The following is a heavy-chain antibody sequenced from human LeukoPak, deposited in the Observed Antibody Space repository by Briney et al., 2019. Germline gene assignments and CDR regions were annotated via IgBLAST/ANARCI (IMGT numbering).Heavy chain of an antibody. J-gene: IGHJ4*02. D-gene: IGHD3-3*01. Sequence: GGSLRLSXAASGFTFSNAWMSWVRQAPGKGLEWVGRIKSKTDGGTTDYAAPVKGRFTISRDDSKNTLYLQMNSLKTEDTAVYYCTTVETPLTTFGVVPLWYFDYWGQGTLVTVSS. CDR3: TTVETPLTTFGVVPLWYFDY. V-gene: IGHV3-15*01. CDR1: GFTFSNAW. CDR2: IKSKTDGGTT.